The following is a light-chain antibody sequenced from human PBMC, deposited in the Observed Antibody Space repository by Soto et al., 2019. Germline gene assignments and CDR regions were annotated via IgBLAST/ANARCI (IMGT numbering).Light chain of an antibody. CDR1: QSVTSY. CDR3: QQRSNWRPT. V-gene: IGKV3-11*01. J-gene: IGKJ1*01. Sequence: EIVLTQSPATLSLSPGERATLSCRASQSVTSYLAWYQQKPGQAPSLLIYDASSRAAGIPARFSGSGSGADFTLTISSVQPDYVAVYYCQQRSNWRPTFGQGTKVEIK. CDR2: DAS.